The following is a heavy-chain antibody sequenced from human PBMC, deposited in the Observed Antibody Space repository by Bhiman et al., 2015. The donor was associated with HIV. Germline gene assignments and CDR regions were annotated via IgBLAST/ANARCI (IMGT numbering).Heavy chain of an antibody. CDR2: ISYDGSNK. J-gene: IGHJ4*02. Sequence: VHLVESGGDLVQPGGSLRLSCTGSGFSFSSSWMHWVRQAPGKGLEWVAIISYDGSNKYYADSVTGRFTISRDNSKNTLYLQMNSLRAEDTAVYYCARCPQEMARITFDYWGQGTLVTVSS. CDR3: ARCPQEMARITFDY. D-gene: IGHD5-24*01. V-gene: IGHV3-30*19. CDR1: GFSFSSSW.